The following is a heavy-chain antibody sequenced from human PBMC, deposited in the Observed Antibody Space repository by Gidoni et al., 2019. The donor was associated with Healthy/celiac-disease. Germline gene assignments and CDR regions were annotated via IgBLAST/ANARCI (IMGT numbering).Heavy chain of an antibody. D-gene: IGHD4-4*01. J-gene: IGHJ6*02. V-gene: IGHV3-53*01. CDR2: IYRGGST. CDR1: GFTVSSNY. Sequence: EVQLVESGGGLIQPGGSLRLSCAASGFTVSSNYMSWVRQAPGKGLEWVSVIYRGGSTYYADSVKGRFTISRDNSKNTLYLQMNSLRAEDTAVYYCARERRSNDVYGMDVWGQGTTVTVSS. CDR3: ARERRSNDVYGMDV.